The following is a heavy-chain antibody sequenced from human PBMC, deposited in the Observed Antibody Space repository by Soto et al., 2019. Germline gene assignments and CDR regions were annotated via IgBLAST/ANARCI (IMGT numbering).Heavy chain of an antibody. V-gene: IGHV4-34*03. CDR3: SGGPNHNWFDP. CDR2: INHSGST. CDR1: GGSFSGYY. J-gene: IGHJ5*02. Sequence: SETLSLTCAVYGGSFSGYYWSWIRQPPGKGLEWIGEINHSGSTNYNPSLKSRVTISVDTSKNQFSLKLSSVTAADTAVYYCSGGPNHNWFDPWGQGTLVTVSS. D-gene: IGHD1-26*01.